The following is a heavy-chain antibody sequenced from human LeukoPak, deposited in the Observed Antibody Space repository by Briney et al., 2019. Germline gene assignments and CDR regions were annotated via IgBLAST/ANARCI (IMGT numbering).Heavy chain of an antibody. D-gene: IGHD3-16*02. CDR2: INTNTGNP. J-gene: IGHJ5*02. V-gene: IGHV7-4-1*02. CDR1: GYTFTSYA. CDR3: ARDNSVGDIAWWFDP. Sequence: ASVKVSCKVSGYTFTSYAMNWVRQAPGQGLEWMGWINTNTGNPTYAQGFTGRFVFSLDTSVSTAYLQISSLRSEDTAVYYCARDNSVGDIAWWFDPWGQGTLVTVSS.